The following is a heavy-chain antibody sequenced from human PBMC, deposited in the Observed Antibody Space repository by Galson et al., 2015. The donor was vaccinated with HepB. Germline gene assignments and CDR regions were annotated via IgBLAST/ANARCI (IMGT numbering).Heavy chain of an antibody. J-gene: IGHJ3*02. Sequence: SLRLSCAASGFTFSSYAMSWVRQTPGKGLEWVPGISGSGGRTYYADSVKGRFTISRDNSKNTLYLQMNSLRVEDMAVYYCAKDRAGAFDIWGQGTMVTVSS. CDR1: GFTFSSYA. V-gene: IGHV3-23*01. D-gene: IGHD3-10*01. CDR3: AKDRAGAFDI. CDR2: ISGSGGRT.